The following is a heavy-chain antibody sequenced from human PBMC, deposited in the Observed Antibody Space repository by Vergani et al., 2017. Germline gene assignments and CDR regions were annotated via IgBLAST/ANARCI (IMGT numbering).Heavy chain of an antibody. CDR3: ATKSCGTPGCQIGYFRE. Sequence: QVQLVESGGGVVQPGGSLRLSCAASGFTSSYYGMHWVRQAPGKGLEWVAVISYDGTQNYYADSVKGRFTISRDNSKSTLYLQMNSLRTEDTAVYYCATKSCGTPGCQIGYFREWGQGTLVTVSS. CDR2: ISYDGTQN. J-gene: IGHJ1*01. CDR1: GFTSSYYG. D-gene: IGHD1-1*01. V-gene: IGHV3-30*03.